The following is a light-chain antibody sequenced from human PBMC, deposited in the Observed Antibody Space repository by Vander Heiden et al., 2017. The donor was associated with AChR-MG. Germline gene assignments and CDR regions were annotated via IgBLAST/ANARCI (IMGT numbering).Light chain of an antibody. CDR2: EAS. Sequence: DIQMTQSPSTLSASVGDRVIITCRASQSISSWLAWYQQKPGKAPKLLIYEASNLESGVPSRFSGSGSGTEFTLTISSLQPDDFATYYCQQYNSYPYTFGQGTRLEIK. CDR3: QQYNSYPYT. J-gene: IGKJ2*01. V-gene: IGKV1-5*03. CDR1: QSISSW.